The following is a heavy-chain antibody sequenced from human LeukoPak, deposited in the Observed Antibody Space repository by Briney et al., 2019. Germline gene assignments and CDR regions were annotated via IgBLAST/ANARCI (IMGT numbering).Heavy chain of an antibody. V-gene: IGHV4-4*02. CDR1: GGSITTTNY. CDR2: ISLAGRT. CDR3: SRESGPFCPFGH. D-gene: IGHD1-26*01. Sequence: SETLSLTCGVSGGSITTTNYWSWVRQPPGGGLEWIGEISLAGRTRYNPSLKSRVNISIDDSKNHLYLNLASVTAADTAVYYCSRESGPFCPFGHWGQGTLVAVTS. J-gene: IGHJ4*02.